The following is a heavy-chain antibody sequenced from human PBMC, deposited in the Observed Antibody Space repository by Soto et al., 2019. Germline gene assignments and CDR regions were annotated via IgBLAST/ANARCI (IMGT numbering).Heavy chain of an antibody. CDR3: ARGVDTAMVIFDY. D-gene: IGHD5-18*01. CDR1: GGSISSGGYS. Sequence: SETLSLTCAVSGGSISSGGYSWSWIRQPPGKGLEWIGYIYYSGSTYYNPSLKSRVTISVDSSKNQFSLKLSSVTAADTAVYYCARGVDTAMVIFDYWGQGTLVTVSS. J-gene: IGHJ4*02. CDR2: IYYSGST. V-gene: IGHV4-30-2*05.